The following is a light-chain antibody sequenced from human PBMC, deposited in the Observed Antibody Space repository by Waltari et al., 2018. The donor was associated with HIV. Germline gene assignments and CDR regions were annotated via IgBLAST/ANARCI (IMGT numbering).Light chain of an antibody. V-gene: IGKV1-9*01. CDR3: QQADFYPVT. CDR2: LAS. Sequence: DVQLTQSPSFLSASVGDRHTIPCRASQSINNYFAWYQQKPGKAPKLLINLASALQSGVPSRFSGSGSGTEFTLTIRGLQPEDLATYYCQQADFYPVTFGGGTRVEIK. CDR1: QSINNY. J-gene: IGKJ4*01.